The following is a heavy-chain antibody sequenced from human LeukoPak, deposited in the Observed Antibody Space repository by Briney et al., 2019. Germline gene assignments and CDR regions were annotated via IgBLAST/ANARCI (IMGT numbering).Heavy chain of an antibody. Sequence: ASVKVSCKASGYTFTSYGISWVRQAPGQGLEWMGWISAYNGNTNYAQKLQGRVTMTKDTSTSTAYMELRSLRLDNTAFYYCARETTILGLGSQDESYYSSGMDVWGKGTTVTVS. CDR2: ISAYNGNT. D-gene: IGHD3-10*01. CDR3: ARETTILGLGSQDESYYSSGMDV. J-gene: IGHJ6*04. V-gene: IGHV1-18*04. CDR1: GYTFTSYG.